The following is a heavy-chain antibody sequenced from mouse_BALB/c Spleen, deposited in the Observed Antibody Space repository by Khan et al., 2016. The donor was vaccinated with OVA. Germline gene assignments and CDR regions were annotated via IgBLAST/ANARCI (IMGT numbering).Heavy chain of an antibody. CDR1: GYTFTSYW. J-gene: IGHJ4*01. D-gene: IGHD2-5*01. Sequence: DLVKPGALVKLSCKASGYTFTSYWSNWIKQRPGQGLKWIGHISPGSGSPYYTEMFKGKATVTVDKSSSTDYIQHNSLSSEDSAADFCTRSSNYGNSLYAMDYWGQGPSVTVSS. CDR2: ISPGSGSP. V-gene: IGHV1S41*01. CDR3: TRSSNYGNSLYAMDY.